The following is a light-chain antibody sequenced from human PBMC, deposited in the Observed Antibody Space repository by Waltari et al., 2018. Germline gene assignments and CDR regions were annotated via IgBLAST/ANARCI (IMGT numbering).Light chain of an antibody. CDR1: SSDVGSYNR. V-gene: IGLV2-18*02. J-gene: IGLJ3*02. CDR3: SSHTTSSTWV. Sequence: QSALTQPPSVSGSPGQSVTISCTGTSSDVGSYNRVSWYQQPPGTAPKLMIYEVTNRPSGVPDRFSGSKSGNMASLTITGLQPEDESDYYCSSHTTSSTWVFGGGTKLTVL. CDR2: EVT.